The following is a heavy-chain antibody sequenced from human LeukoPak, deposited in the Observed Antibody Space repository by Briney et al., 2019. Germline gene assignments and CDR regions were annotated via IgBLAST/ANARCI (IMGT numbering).Heavy chain of an antibody. CDR1: GGTFSSYA. D-gene: IGHD6-13*01. V-gene: IGHV1-69*01. Sequence: SVKVSCKASGGTFSSYAISWVRQAPGQGLEWMGGIIPIFGTVNYAQKFQGRVTITADESTSTAYMELSSLRSEDTAVYYCASHSSSWLGERYWFDPWGQGTLVTVSS. CDR2: IIPIFGTV. CDR3: ASHSSSWLGERYWFDP. J-gene: IGHJ5*02.